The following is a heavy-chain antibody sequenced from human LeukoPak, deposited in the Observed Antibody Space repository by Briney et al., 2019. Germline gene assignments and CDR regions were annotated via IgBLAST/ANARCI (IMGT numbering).Heavy chain of an antibody. CDR1: GGSISSNY. V-gene: IGHV4-59*08. CDR3: ARTAKAVANAFDI. Sequence: KTSETLSLTCTVSGGSISSNYWTWIRQPPGKGLEWIGFIYFTGSTIYNPSLKSRVTISVDTSKNQFSLRLTSVSAADTAVYYCARTAKAVANAFDIWGQGTMVTVSS. CDR2: IYFTGST. D-gene: IGHD6-19*01. J-gene: IGHJ3*02.